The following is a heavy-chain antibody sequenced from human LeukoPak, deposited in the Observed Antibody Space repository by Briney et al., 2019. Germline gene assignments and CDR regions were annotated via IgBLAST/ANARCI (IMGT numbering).Heavy chain of an antibody. J-gene: IGHJ4*02. CDR2: INPSGGST. Sequence: ASVKVSCKASGYTFTSYYMHWVRQAPGHGLEWMGIINPSGGSTSYAQKFQGRVTMTRDTSTSTVYMELSSPRSEDTAVYYCARDHEYYYGSGSYYPGGCDYWGQGTLVTVSS. D-gene: IGHD3-10*01. V-gene: IGHV1-46*01. CDR1: GYTFTSYY. CDR3: ARDHEYYYGSGSYYPGGCDY.